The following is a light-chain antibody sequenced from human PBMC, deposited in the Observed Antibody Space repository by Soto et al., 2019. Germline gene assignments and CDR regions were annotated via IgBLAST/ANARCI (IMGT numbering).Light chain of an antibody. J-gene: IGKJ4*01. CDR2: SAS. Sequence: DIQMTQSPSSLSASVGETVIITCRSSQTVYTYLNWYQQKPGKAPALLIHSASALQSGVPSRFSGSGSGTDFTLTIAGLQPEDWATYYCNQSFSPPPTFGGGTKVEFK. V-gene: IGKV1-39*01. CDR3: NQSFSPPPT. CDR1: QTVYTY.